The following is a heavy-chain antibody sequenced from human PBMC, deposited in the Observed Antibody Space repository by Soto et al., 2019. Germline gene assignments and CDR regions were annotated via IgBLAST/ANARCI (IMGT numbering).Heavy chain of an antibody. CDR1: GFTFSSYA. CDR3: AREAGGMGMAEWTYDCDY. V-gene: IGHV3-30-3*01. J-gene: IGHJ4*02. D-gene: IGHD3-16*01. CDR2: ISYDGSNK. Sequence: QVQLVESGGGVVQPGRTLRLSCAASGFTFSSYAMHWVRQAPGKGLEWVAVISYDGSNKYYAVSVKGRFTISRDTSKSPXXLQMNSRRAEVAAEYHWAREAGGMGMAEWTYDCDYWGQGALGTVSS.